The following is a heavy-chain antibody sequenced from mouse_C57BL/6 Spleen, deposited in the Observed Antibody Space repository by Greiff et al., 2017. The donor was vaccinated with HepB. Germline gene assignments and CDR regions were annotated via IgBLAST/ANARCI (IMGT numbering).Heavy chain of an antibody. CDR1: GYTFTSYW. D-gene: IGHD4-1*01. V-gene: IGHV1-52*01. CDR3: ARNWHFDY. J-gene: IGHJ2*01. Sequence: QVQLQQPGAELVRPGSSVKLSCKASGYTFTSYWMHWVKQRPIQGLEWIGNIDPSDSETHYNQKFKDKDTLTVDKSSSTTYMQLSSLTSEDSAVYYCARNWHFDYWGQGTTLTVSS. CDR2: IDPSDSET.